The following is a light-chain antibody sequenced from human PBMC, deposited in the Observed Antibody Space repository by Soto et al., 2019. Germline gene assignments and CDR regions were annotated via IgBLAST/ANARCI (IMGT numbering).Light chain of an antibody. J-gene: IGKJ1*01. CDR2: DAS. V-gene: IGKV1-5*01. Sequence: DIQMTQSPSTLSASVGDRVTITCRASQTISSWLAWYQQKPGKAPKLLIYDASNLESGVPSRFSGSGSGTEFTLTISSLQPVDFATYYCQQYNSYTWTFGQGTKVEIK. CDR1: QTISSW. CDR3: QQYNSYTWT.